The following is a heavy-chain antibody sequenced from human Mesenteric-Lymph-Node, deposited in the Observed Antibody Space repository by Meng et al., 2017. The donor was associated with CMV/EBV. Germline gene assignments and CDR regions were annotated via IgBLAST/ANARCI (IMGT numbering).Heavy chain of an antibody. CDR3: ARTGGVPAAPDAFDI. V-gene: IGHV2-70*20. D-gene: IGHD2-2*01. CDR2: IDWDDGK. CDR1: GFPLRTSGMC. J-gene: IGHJ3*02. Sequence: SGPTLVLPTHTLTLTCRFSGFPLRTSGMCVSWVRQPPGKALEWLALIDWDDGKYDSTSLKTRLTISKDTSKNQVVLTMTNMDPVDTATYYCARTGGVPAAPDAFDIWGQGTMVTVSS.